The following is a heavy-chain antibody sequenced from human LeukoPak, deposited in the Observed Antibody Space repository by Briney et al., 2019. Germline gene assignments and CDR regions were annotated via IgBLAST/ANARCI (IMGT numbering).Heavy chain of an antibody. CDR3: ARGGTVTSVHDAFDI. Sequence: PGGSLRLSCAASGFTFSDSGIHWVRQAPGKGLEWVGNIWFDGSNKYYADSVKGRFTISRDNSKNTLYLEVNSLRVEDTAIYYCARGGTVTSVHDAFDIWGQGTTVTVSS. J-gene: IGHJ3*02. CDR2: IWFDGSNK. V-gene: IGHV3-33*01. CDR1: GFTFSDSG. D-gene: IGHD2-21*02.